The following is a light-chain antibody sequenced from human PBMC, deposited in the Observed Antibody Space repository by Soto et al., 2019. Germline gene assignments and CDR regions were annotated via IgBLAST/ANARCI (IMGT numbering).Light chain of an antibody. Sequence: EIVMTQAPASLSVSPGGRATLSCRASQSISSNLAWYQQKPGQAPRLLIYGASTRATGIPARFSGNGSGTDFTLTISRLEPEDFAVYYCQQYGNSPQTFGQGTKVDI. CDR3: QQYGNSPQT. V-gene: IGKV3-15*01. CDR2: GAS. CDR1: QSISSN. J-gene: IGKJ1*01.